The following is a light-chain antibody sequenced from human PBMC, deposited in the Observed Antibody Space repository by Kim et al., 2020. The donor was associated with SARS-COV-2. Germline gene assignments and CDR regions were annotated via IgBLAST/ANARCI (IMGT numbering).Light chain of an antibody. CDR2: ATS. CDR1: QGISNS. CDR3: LQQNTYPWT. V-gene: IGKV1-17*03. J-gene: IGKJ1*01. Sequence: ACVGDRVTLAFRASQGISNSLAWFQQKPGKVPKRLIFATSTLQSGVPSRFSGSGSGTEFTLTINSLQPEDFASYYCLQQNTYPWTFGQGTKVDIK.